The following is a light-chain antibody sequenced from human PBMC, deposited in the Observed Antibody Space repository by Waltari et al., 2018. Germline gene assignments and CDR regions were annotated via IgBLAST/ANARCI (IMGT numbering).Light chain of an antibody. V-gene: IGLV3-1*01. Sequence: SYELTQPPSVSVSPGQTASITCSGDKLGDKYAFWYQQKPGQSPVLVIYQDSKRPSGIPERVSGANSGNTATLTISGTQAMDEADYDCQAWDSSTAIFGTGTKVTVL. CDR1: KLGDKY. J-gene: IGLJ1*01. CDR2: QDS. CDR3: QAWDSSTAI.